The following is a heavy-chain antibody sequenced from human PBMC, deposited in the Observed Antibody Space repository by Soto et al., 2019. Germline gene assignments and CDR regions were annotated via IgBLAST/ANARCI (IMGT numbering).Heavy chain of an antibody. CDR1: GGTFSSYA. V-gene: IGHV1-69*13. Sequence: SVKVSCKASGGTFSSYAISWVRQAPGQGLEWMGGIIPIFGTANYAQKFQGRVTITADESTSTAYMELSSLRSEDTAVYYCARERVTIFGVVITYKWFDPWGQGTLVTV. J-gene: IGHJ5*02. CDR3: ARERVTIFGVVITYKWFDP. CDR2: IIPIFGTA. D-gene: IGHD3-3*01.